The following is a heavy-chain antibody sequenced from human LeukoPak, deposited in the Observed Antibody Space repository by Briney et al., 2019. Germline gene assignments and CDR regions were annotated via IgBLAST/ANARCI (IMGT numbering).Heavy chain of an antibody. CDR1: GYTFTNYV. D-gene: IGHD6-19*01. CDR3: AREAVAGTMGDY. Sequence: ASVKGSCKASGYTFTNYVITWVRQAPGQGLEWMGWISANNGNTNYAQNLQGRVTMTTDTSTSTAYMELRSLRSDDTAVYYCAREAVAGTMGDYWGQGTLVTVSS. V-gene: IGHV1-18*01. CDR2: ISANNGNT. J-gene: IGHJ4*02.